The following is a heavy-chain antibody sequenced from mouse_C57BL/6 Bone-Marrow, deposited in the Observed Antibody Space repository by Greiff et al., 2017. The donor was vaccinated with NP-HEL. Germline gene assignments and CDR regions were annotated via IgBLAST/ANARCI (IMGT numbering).Heavy chain of an antibody. D-gene: IGHD1-1*01. V-gene: IGHV5-12*01. J-gene: IGHJ3*01. CDR3: ARRNYVGWFAY. Sequence: DVMLVESGGGLVQPGGSLKLSCAASGFTFSDYYMYWVRQTPEKRLEWVAYISNGGGSTYYPDTVKGRFTISRDNAKNTLYLQMSRLKSEDTAMYYCARRNYVGWFAYWGQGTLVTVSA. CDR2: ISNGGGST. CDR1: GFTFSDYY.